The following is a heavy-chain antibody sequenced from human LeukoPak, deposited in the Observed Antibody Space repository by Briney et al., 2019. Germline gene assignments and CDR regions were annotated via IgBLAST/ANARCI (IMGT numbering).Heavy chain of an antibody. CDR2: TYYRAKGYN. Sequence: QTLSLSCVISGDSLSGNSAAWSWIRQSPSRGLEWLGGTYYRAKGYNGYAVSGNSRITINTDTTKNQFSLQLNSVTPEDTAVYFCGRNRGGYIDYWGQGTLVTVSS. D-gene: IGHD2-15*01. CDR3: GRNRGGYIDY. J-gene: IGHJ4*02. V-gene: IGHV6-1*01. CDR1: GDSLSGNSAA.